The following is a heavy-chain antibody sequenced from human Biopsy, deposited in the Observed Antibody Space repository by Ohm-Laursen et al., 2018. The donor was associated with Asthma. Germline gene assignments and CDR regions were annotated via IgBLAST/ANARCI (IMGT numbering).Heavy chain of an antibody. J-gene: IGHJ4*02. CDR2: IFFDGSNK. CDR1: GFTFHNYV. V-gene: IGHV3-30-3*01. D-gene: IGHD6-6*01. Sequence: SLRLSCAASGFTFHNYVMHWVRQAPGKGLEWVAGIFFDGSNKYYADSVKGRFTISRDNSKHTLYLQVNSLRGDDTAVYYCARGKTWGRSYYFDYWGQGTLVTVSS. CDR3: ARGKTWGRSYYFDY.